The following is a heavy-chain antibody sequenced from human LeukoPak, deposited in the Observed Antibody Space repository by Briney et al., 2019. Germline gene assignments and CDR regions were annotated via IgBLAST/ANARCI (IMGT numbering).Heavy chain of an antibody. Sequence: GGSLRLSCAASGFTFSNYAMTWVRQAPGKGLEWVSSVSDTGAITYYADFVKGRFTISRDNSKNTLSLRMSSLRVEDTATYYCAERDNSVWGQGTLVTVSS. CDR3: AERDNSV. D-gene: IGHD1-1*01. CDR1: GFTFSNYA. CDR2: VSDTGAIT. V-gene: IGHV3-23*01. J-gene: IGHJ3*01.